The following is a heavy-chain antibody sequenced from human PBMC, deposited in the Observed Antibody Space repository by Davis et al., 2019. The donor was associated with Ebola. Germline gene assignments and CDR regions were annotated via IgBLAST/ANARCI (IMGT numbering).Heavy chain of an antibody. D-gene: IGHD6-6*01. J-gene: IGHJ6*02. CDR1: GGSVSSGSYY. V-gene: IGHV4-61*01. CDR2: IYYSGST. CDR3: ARESIAAPGYYYYGMDV. Sequence: SETLSLTCTVSGGSVSSGSYYWSWIRQPPGKGLEWIGYIYYSGSTNYNPSLKSRVTISVDTSKNQFSLKLSSVTAADTAVYYCARESIAAPGYYYYGMDVWGQGTTVTVSS.